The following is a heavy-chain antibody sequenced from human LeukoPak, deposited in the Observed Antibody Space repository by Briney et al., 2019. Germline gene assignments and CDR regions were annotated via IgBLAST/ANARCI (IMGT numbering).Heavy chain of an antibody. J-gene: IGHJ4*02. CDR3: ARAADYGGTHFDY. Sequence: SGGSLRRSCAASGFTFSSYGMHWVRQPTGKGLEWVSGIGAAGDTYYPGSVKGRFTISRENAKNSLYLQLNSLRAGDTAVYYCARAADYGGTHFDYWGQGTLVTVSS. V-gene: IGHV3-13*01. CDR2: IGAAGDT. D-gene: IGHD4-17*01. CDR1: GFTFSSYG.